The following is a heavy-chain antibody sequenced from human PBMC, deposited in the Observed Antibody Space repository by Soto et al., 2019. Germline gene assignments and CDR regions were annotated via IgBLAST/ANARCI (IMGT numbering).Heavy chain of an antibody. V-gene: IGHV1-24*01. J-gene: IGHJ4*01. D-gene: IGHD3-22*01. CDR3: ARDSGYYDSIGYLFDC. CDR1: GSALTGLA. CDR2: FDPADGET. Sequence: ASVKVFCKMSGSALTGLAMHWVRQAPGKGLGWMGGFDPADGETIYAQTCQGRDTMTEDTSPAPAYMELIALRPEDTAVYSCARDSGYYDSIGYLFDCWG.